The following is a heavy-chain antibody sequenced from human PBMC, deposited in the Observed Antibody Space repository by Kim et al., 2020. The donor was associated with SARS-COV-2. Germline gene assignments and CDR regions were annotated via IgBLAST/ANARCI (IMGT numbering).Heavy chain of an antibody. CDR3: ARGGEEEDLDY. Sequence: IYHAESATGRFTISRDNAKNSLYLQMNSLRAEDTAVYCCARGGEEEDLDYWGQGTLVTVSS. CDR2: I. D-gene: IGHD3-16*01. V-gene: IGHV3-21*01. J-gene: IGHJ4*02.